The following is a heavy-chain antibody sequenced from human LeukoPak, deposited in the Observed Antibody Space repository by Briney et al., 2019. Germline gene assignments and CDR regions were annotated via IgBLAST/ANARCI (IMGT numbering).Heavy chain of an antibody. D-gene: IGHD6-13*01. CDR3: ARGRGSSRSDAFDI. CDR2: IIPIFGTA. J-gene: IGHJ3*02. CDR1: GYTFTSYY. Sequence: GASVKVSCKASGYTFTSYYMHWVRQAPGQGLEWMGGIIPIFGTANYAQKFQGRVTITTDESTSTAYMELSSLRSEDTAVYYCARGRGSSRSDAFDIWGQGTMVTVSS. V-gene: IGHV1-69*05.